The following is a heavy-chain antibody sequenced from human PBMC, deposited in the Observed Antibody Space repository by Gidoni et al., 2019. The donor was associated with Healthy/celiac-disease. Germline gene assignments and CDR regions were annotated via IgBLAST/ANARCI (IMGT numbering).Heavy chain of an antibody. CDR3: AREPRGGSYDY. D-gene: IGHD1-26*01. J-gene: IGHJ4*02. V-gene: IGHV3-33*01. Sequence: QVQLVESGGGVVQPGRSLRLSCAASGFTFSSYGMHWVRQAPGKGLEWVAVIWYDGSNKYYADSVKGRFTISRDNSKNTLYLQMNSLRAEDTAVYYCAREPRGGSYDYWGQGTLVTVSS. CDR2: IWYDGSNK. CDR1: GFTFSSYG.